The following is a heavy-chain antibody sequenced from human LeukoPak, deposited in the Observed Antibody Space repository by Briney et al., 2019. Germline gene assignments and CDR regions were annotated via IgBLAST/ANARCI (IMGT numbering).Heavy chain of an antibody. Sequence: PGGSLRLSCAASGFTFGSYTMNWVRKAPGKGLEWVSAIGGRGGSTFYADSVKGRFTISRDNSKRTLFLQMNSLRAEDTAVYHCAQHLGYCSSGTCYFTYWGQGTLVTVSS. CDR1: GFTFGSYT. J-gene: IGHJ4*02. CDR3: AQHLGYCSSGTCYFTY. V-gene: IGHV3-23*01. D-gene: IGHD2-15*01. CDR2: IGGRGGST.